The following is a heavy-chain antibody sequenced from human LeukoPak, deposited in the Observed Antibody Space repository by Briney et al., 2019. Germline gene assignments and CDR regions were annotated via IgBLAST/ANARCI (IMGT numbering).Heavy chain of an antibody. CDR3: ARDHMITFGGVIAPAPIDY. J-gene: IGHJ4*02. D-gene: IGHD3-16*02. CDR2: INHSGST. CDR1: GGSFSGYY. V-gene: IGHV4-34*01. Sequence: SETLSPTCAVYGGSFSGYYWSWIRQPPGKGLEWIGEINHSGSTNYNPSLKSRVTISVDTSKNQFSLKLSSVTAADTAVYYCARDHMITFGGVIAPAPIDYWGQGTLVTVSS.